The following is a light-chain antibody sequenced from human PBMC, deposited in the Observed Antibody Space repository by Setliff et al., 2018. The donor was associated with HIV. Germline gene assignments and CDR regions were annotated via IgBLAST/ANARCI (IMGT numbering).Light chain of an antibody. CDR3: SSYTSANTWV. Sequence: QSVLTQPPSVSGSPGQSVTISCTGTSSDVGGYNSVCWYQQSPGTAPKLMISDVTTRPSGVPDRFSGSKSGNTASLTISRLRAEDEADYYCSSYTSANTWVFGTGTKVTVL. CDR1: SSDVGGYNS. J-gene: IGLJ1*01. CDR2: DVT. V-gene: IGLV2-18*02.